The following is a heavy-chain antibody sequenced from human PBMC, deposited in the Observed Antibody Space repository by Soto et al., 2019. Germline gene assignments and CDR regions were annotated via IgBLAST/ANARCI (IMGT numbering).Heavy chain of an antibody. V-gene: IGHV3-23*01. Sequence: GGSLRLSCAASGFTFSSYAMSWVRQAPGKGLEWVSAISGSGGSTYYADSVKGRFTISRDNSKNTLYLQMNSLRAEDTAVYYCARSGWSTWERGSAEYFQHWGQGTLVTVSS. CDR3: ARSGWSTWERGSAEYFQH. D-gene: IGHD6-19*01. CDR2: ISGSGGST. J-gene: IGHJ1*01. CDR1: GFTFSSYA.